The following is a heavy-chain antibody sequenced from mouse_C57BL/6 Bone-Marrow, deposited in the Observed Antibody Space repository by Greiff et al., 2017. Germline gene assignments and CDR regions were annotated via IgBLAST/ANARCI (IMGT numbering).Heavy chain of an antibody. D-gene: IGHD2-5*01. CDR1: GFTFTDYY. Sequence: EVQLVESGGGLVQPGGSLSLSCAASGFTFTDYYMSWVRQPPGKALEWLGFIRNKANGYTTEYSASVKGRFTISRDYSQSVLNLQMNALRAEDSATYYCERYPHSNYVFDYWGQGTTLTVSS. J-gene: IGHJ2*01. CDR2: IRNKANGYTT. V-gene: IGHV7-3*01. CDR3: ERYPHSNYVFDY.